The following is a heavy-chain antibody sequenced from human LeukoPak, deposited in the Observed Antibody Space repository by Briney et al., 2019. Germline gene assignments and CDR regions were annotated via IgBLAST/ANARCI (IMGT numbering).Heavy chain of an antibody. CDR3: AREYGSGSYYEDY. Sequence: PGGSLRLSCAASGFTFSSYSMNWVRQAPGKGLEWVSSISSSSSYIYYADSVKGRFTISRDNAKNSLYLQMNSLGAEDTAVYYCAREYGSGSYYEDYWGQGTLVTVSS. CDR2: ISSSSSYI. J-gene: IGHJ4*02. V-gene: IGHV3-21*01. D-gene: IGHD3-10*01. CDR1: GFTFSSYS.